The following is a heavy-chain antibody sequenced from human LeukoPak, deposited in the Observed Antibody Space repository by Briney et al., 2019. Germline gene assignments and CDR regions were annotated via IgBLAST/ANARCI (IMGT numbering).Heavy chain of an antibody. D-gene: IGHD2-21*02. V-gene: IGHV4-39*01. Sequence: SETLSLTCTVSGGSFSNGAFCWGWVRQPPGKGLEWIGSIFYSGSTYYNRSLTSRAIISIDTSNNQFSLKLSSVTAADTAVYYCAIQSDMAFDYWGQGTLVTVSS. CDR3: AIQSDMAFDY. CDR1: GGSFSNGAFC. J-gene: IGHJ4*02. CDR2: IFYSGST.